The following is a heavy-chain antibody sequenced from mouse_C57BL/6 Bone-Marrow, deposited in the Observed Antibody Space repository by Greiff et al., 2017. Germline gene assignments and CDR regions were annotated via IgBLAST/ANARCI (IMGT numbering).Heavy chain of an antibody. CDR2: IFPGSGST. Sequence: QVQLQQSGPELVKPGASVKISCKASGYTFTDYYLNWVKQRPGQGLEWIGWIFPGSGSTYYHEKFTGKATLTVDNSSSTAYMLLSSLTAEDSAVYFCARREGPYYYGSSYYWYFDVWGTGTTVTVSS. J-gene: IGHJ1*03. D-gene: IGHD1-1*01. CDR3: ARREGPYYYGSSYYWYFDV. CDR1: GYTFTDYY. V-gene: IGHV1-75*01.